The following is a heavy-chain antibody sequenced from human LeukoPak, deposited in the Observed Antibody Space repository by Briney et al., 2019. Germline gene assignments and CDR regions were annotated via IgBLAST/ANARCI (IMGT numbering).Heavy chain of an antibody. Sequence: GGSLRLSCAASGFTFSSYWMSWVRQAPGKGLEWVANINQDGSETNYVDSVKGRLTISRDNVKNSLYLQMSNLRAEDTAVYFCARGGGLDVWGQGATVTVSS. CDR1: GFTFSSYW. D-gene: IGHD3-16*01. CDR2: INQDGSET. CDR3: ARGGGLDV. J-gene: IGHJ6*02. V-gene: IGHV3-7*03.